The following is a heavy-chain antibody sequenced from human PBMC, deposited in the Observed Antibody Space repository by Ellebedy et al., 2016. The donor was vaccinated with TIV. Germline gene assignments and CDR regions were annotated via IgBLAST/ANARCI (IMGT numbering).Heavy chain of an antibody. V-gene: IGHV3-11*06. Sequence: GESLKISXAASGFPFNVYYMSWIRQAPGKGLEWVSYISLRSTNTDYADSVKGRFTISRDGAKDSLYLQMDSLRADDSAVYYCAREDFYRMDVWGQGTTVTVSS. CDR1: GFPFNVYY. CDR3: AREDFYRMDV. CDR2: ISLRSTNT. J-gene: IGHJ6*02.